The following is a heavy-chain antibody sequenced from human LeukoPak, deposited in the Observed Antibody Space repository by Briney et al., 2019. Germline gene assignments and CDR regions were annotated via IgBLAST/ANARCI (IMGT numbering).Heavy chain of an antibody. V-gene: IGHV3-15*01. Sequence: PGGSLRLSCAASGFTFSKVWMSWVRQAPGKGLEWFGRIKSKTDGGTIDYAAPVKGRFTISRDDSKDTLFLQMNSLKTEDTAVYYCTTDLSELDDSGYYAKYFHHWGQGTLVSVSS. CDR3: TTDLSELDDSGYYAKYFHH. CDR2: IKSKTDGGTI. J-gene: IGHJ1*01. CDR1: GFTFSKVW. D-gene: IGHD3-22*01.